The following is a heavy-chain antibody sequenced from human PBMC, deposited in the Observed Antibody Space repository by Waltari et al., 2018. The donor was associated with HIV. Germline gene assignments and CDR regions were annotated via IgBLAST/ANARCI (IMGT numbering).Heavy chain of an antibody. CDR3: ARCLWFGGEYGMDV. CDR2: IYYSGST. Sequence: QVQLQESGPGLVQPSATLSLTCTASGGSISSYYWNWIRQPPGKGLEWIGYIYYSGSTNYNPSLKSRVTISVDTSKNQFSLKLSSVTAADTAVYYCARCLWFGGEYGMDVWGQGTTVTVSS. CDR1: GGSISSYY. D-gene: IGHD3-10*01. J-gene: IGHJ6*02. V-gene: IGHV4-59*01.